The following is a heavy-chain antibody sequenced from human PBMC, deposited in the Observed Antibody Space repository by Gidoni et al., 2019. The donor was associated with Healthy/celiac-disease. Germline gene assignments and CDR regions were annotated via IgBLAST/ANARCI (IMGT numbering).Heavy chain of an antibody. CDR3: ARVFVAFDY. V-gene: IGHV3-21*01. Sequence: EVQLVESGGGLVKPGGSLRLSCAGSGFTFSSYSMNWVRQALGKGLEWISSISSSSSYIYYADSVKSRFTISRDNAKNSLYLQMNSLRAEDTAVYDCARVFVAFDYWGQGTLVTVSS. J-gene: IGHJ4*02. D-gene: IGHD2-21*01. CDR2: ISSSSSYI. CDR1: GFTFSSYS.